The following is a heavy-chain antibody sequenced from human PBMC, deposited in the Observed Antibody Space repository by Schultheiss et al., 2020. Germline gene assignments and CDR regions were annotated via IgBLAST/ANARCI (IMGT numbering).Heavy chain of an antibody. CDR1: GFTFSSYA. V-gene: IGHV3-23*01. Sequence: LKISCAASGFTFSSYAMSWVRQAPGKGLEWVSAISGSGGSTYYADSVKGRFTISRDNSKNTLYLQMNSLRAEDTAVYYCAREGYYYGSGSYNWFDPWGQGTLVTVSS. D-gene: IGHD3-10*01. J-gene: IGHJ5*02. CDR3: AREGYYYGSGSYNWFDP. CDR2: ISGSGGST.